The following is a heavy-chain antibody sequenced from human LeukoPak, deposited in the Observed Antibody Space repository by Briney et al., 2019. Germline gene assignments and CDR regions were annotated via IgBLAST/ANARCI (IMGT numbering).Heavy chain of an antibody. CDR3: ARDLAPTTDAFDI. V-gene: IGHV3-21*01. CDR1: GFTFSSYS. D-gene: IGHD1-1*01. Sequence: GGSLRLSCAASGFTFSSYSMNWVRQAPGKGLEWVSSISSSSSYIYYADSVKGRFTIYRDNAKNSLYLQMNSLRAEDTAVYYCARDLAPTTDAFDIWGQGTMVTVSS. J-gene: IGHJ3*02. CDR2: ISSSSSYI.